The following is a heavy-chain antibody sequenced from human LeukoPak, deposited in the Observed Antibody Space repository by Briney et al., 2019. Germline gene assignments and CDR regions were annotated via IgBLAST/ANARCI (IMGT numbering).Heavy chain of an antibody. CDR3: ARDRVPREYYHRSLADAFDI. CDR2: IYYTGNT. CDR1: GGSIGGYY. V-gene: IGHV4-59*01. D-gene: IGHD2/OR15-2a*01. J-gene: IGHJ3*02. Sequence: SETLSLTCTVSGGSIGGYYWNWTRQSPEKGLECIGYIYYTGNTDYNPSLKSRVTISVDTSKNQFSLKLSSVTAADTAVYYCARDRVPREYYHRSLADAFDIWGQGTLVTVSS.